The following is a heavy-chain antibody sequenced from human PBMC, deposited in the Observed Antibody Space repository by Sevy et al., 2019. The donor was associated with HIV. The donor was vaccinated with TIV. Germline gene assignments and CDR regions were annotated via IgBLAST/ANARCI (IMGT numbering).Heavy chain of an antibody. Sequence: SETLSLTCAVYGGSFSGYYWSWIRQPPGKGLEWIGEINHSGSTNYNPSLRSRVTISVDTSKNQFSLKLSSVTAADTAVYYCARHCSSTSCSHAFDIWGQGTMVTVSS. CDR3: ARHCSSTSCSHAFDI. D-gene: IGHD2-2*01. CDR2: INHSGST. CDR1: GGSFSGYY. V-gene: IGHV4-34*01. J-gene: IGHJ3*02.